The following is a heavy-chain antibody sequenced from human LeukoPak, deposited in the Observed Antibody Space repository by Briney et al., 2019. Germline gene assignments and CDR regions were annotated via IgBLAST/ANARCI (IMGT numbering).Heavy chain of an antibody. CDR2: ITSSGSST. CDR3: ARLLYYYPSSADYQEESYFFDY. CDR1: GFTVSSNY. D-gene: IGHD3-22*01. J-gene: IGHJ4*02. Sequence: QPGGSLRLSCAASGFTVSSNYMSWVRQAPGKGLEWISSITSSGSSTYYADSVKGRFTISRDGAKNSLFLQMNTLRAEDTAVYYCARLLYYYPSSADYQEESYFFDYWGQGALVTVSS. V-gene: IGHV3-48*01.